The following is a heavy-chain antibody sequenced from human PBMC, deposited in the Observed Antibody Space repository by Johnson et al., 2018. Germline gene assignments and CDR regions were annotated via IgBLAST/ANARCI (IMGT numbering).Heavy chain of an antibody. CDR1: AGIFSSYT. Sequence: QVQLVQSGAEVKKPGSSVTVSCKASAGIFSSYTIHWVRQAPGQGLEWMGRIIPPLDISHYAQKFQGRVPITADKSTNTSYMELSRLRSEDTALYYCPRGHYMDVWGKGTAVTVSS. V-gene: IGHV1-69*04. J-gene: IGHJ6*03. CDR3: PRGHYMDV. CDR2: IIPPLDIS.